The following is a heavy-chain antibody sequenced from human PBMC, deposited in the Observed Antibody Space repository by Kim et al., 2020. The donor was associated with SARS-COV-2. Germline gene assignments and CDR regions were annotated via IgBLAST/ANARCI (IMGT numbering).Heavy chain of an antibody. CDR1: GFTFSSYE. Sequence: GGSLRLSCAASGFTFSSYEMNWVRQAPGKGLEWVSYISSSGSTIYYADSVKGRFTISRDNAKNSLYLQMNSLRAEDTAVYYCARDVDFYWLPYYYYGRDVWGQGTTVTVPS. CDR3: ARDVDFYWLPYYYYGRDV. CDR2: ISSSGSTI. V-gene: IGHV3-48*03. J-gene: IGHJ6*02. D-gene: IGHD3-9*01.